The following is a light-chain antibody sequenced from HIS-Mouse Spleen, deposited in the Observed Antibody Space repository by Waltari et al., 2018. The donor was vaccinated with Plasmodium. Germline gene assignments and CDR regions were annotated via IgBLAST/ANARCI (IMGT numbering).Light chain of an antibody. Sequence: SYELTQPPSVSVSPGQPARITCSGDALPKKYAYWYQHKSGQAPALVIYEDSKRPSGIPERFSGSSSGTMATLTISGAQVEDEADYYCYSTDSSGNHRVFGGGTKLTVL. CDR1: ALPKKY. CDR3: YSTDSSGNHRV. CDR2: EDS. V-gene: IGLV3-10*01. J-gene: IGLJ3*02.